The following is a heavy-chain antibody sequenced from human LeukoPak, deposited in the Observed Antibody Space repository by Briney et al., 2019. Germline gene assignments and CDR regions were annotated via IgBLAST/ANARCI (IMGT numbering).Heavy chain of an antibody. D-gene: IGHD1-26*01. CDR1: GYTFTGYY. CDR3: ARDMEVGATTSDDY. V-gene: IGHV1-2*02. Sequence: ASVKVSCKASGYTFTGYYMHWVRQAPGQGPEWMGWINPNSGGTNYAQKFQGRVTMTRDTSISTAYMELSRLRSDDTAVYYCARDMEVGATTSDDYWGQGTLVTVSS. CDR2: INPNSGGT. J-gene: IGHJ4*02.